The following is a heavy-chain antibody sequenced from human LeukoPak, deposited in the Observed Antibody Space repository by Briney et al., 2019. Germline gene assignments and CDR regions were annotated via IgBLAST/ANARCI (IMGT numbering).Heavy chain of an antibody. CDR3: ARTPGASD. J-gene: IGHJ4*02. Sequence: ASVKVSCKASGYTFTSYAMHWVRQAPGQRLEWMGWMNAGNGNTKYSQKFQGRIIITRDTSASTAYMELSSLRAEDTAVYYCARTPGASDWGQGTLVTVSS. CDR1: GYTFTSYA. CDR2: MNAGNGNT. V-gene: IGHV1-3*01.